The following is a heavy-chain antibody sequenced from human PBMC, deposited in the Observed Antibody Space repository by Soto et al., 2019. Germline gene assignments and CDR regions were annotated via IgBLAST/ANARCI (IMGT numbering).Heavy chain of an antibody. V-gene: IGHV3-74*01. CDR1: GFTFRNHW. CDR3: VRDRTTFTLFDF. CDR2: LSPDESVR. Sequence: PGGSLRLSCAASGFTFRNHWMHWVRQAPGKGLEWIVRLSPDESVRGYADPVRGRFTGSRDSATNTVYLQMNSLRAEDTAMYYCVRDRTTFTLFDFWGQGSLVTVSS. J-gene: IGHJ4*02. D-gene: IGHD3-16*01.